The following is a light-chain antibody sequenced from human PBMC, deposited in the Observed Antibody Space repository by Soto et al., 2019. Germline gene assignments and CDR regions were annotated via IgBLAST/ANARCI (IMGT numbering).Light chain of an antibody. J-gene: IGKJ1*01. CDR3: QQRSDWPRT. CDR2: DAS. Sequence: EIVLTQSPATLSLSPGERATLSCRASQSVSNNLAWYQQKPGQAPRLLIYDASSRATGIPARFSGSASGTDFTLTISSLEPEDFAVYYCQQRSDWPRTFGQGTKVDIK. V-gene: IGKV3-11*01. CDR1: QSVSNN.